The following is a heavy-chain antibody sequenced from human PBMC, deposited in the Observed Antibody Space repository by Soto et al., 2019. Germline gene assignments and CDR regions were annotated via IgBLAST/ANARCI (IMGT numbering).Heavy chain of an antibody. Sequence: SVKVSCKASGFTFTSSAMQWVRQARGQRLEWIGWIVVGSGNTNYAQKFQERVTITSDMSTSTAYMELSSLRSEDTAVYYCAAVNFIAAAGTDYFDYWGQGTLVTVSS. CDR1: GFTFTSSA. J-gene: IGHJ4*02. CDR3: AAVNFIAAAGTDYFDY. D-gene: IGHD6-13*01. CDR2: IVVGSGNT. V-gene: IGHV1-58*02.